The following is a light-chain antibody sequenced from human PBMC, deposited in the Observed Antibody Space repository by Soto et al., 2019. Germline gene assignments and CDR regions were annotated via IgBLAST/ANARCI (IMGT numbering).Light chain of an antibody. V-gene: IGKV3-20*01. Sequence: EIVLTQSPGTLSLSPGERATLSCRASQSVSSSYLAWYQQKPSQAPRLLIYGASSRSTGNPDRFSGSGSGTEFTITISRLEPEDFAVYYCQQYGSSPSTFGGGTKVEIK. J-gene: IGKJ4*01. CDR2: GAS. CDR3: QQYGSSPST. CDR1: QSVSSSY.